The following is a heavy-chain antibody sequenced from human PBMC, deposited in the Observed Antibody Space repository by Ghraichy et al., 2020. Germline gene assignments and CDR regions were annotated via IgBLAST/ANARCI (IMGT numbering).Heavy chain of an antibody. V-gene: IGHV3-23*01. CDR2: IGGSSGNT. D-gene: IGHD2-15*01. Sequence: GGSLRLSCAASRFTFSSYAMSWVRQAPGKGLEWVSLIGGSSGNTYYADSVKGRFTISSDNSKNTLYLQMDSLRAEDTAVYYCAKSLGYCSGGSCYSSFDYWGHGTLVTVSS. J-gene: IGHJ4*01. CDR1: RFTFSSYA. CDR3: AKSLGYCSGGSCYSSFDY.